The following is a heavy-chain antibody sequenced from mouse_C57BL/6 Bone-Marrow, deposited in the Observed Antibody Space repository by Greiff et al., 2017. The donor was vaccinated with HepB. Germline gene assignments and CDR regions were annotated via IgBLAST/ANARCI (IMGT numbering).Heavy chain of an antibody. J-gene: IGHJ4*01. D-gene: IGHD2-2*01. Sequence: EVQLVESGGGLVKPGGSLKLSCAASGFTFSSYAMSWVRQTPEKRLEWVATISDGGSYTYYPDNVKGRFTISRDNAKNNLYLQMSHLTSEDTAMYYCARDRGLREGYYAMDYWGQGTSVTVSS. CDR1: GFTFSSYA. V-gene: IGHV5-4*01. CDR3: ARDRGLREGYYAMDY. CDR2: ISDGGSYT.